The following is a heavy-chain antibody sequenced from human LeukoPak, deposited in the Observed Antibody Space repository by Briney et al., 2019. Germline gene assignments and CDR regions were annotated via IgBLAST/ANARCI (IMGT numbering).Heavy chain of an antibody. CDR2: IYYSGNT. CDR3: ARVPSVVVIAIPNWFDP. J-gene: IGHJ5*02. Sequence: SETLSLTCTVSGGSISYYYWSWIRQPPGKGLEWIGYIYYSGNTNYNPSLKSRVTISVDTSKSHFSLRLSSVTAADTAVYYCARVPSVVVIAIPNWFDPWGQGTLVTVSS. V-gene: IGHV4-59*01. D-gene: IGHD2-21*01. CDR1: GGSISYYY.